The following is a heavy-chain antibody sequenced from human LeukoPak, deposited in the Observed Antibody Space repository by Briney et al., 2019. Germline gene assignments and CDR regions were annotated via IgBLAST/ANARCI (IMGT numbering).Heavy chain of an antibody. CDR2: VNAGNGNT. CDR3: ARSGLGRYCSGGSCPRFLDY. CDR1: GYTFTSYG. D-gene: IGHD2-15*01. Sequence: ASVKVSCKASGYTFTSYGISWVRQAPGQGLEWMGWVNAGNGNTKYSQKFQGRVTITRDTSASTAYMELSSLRSEDTAVYYCARSGLGRYCSGGSCPRFLDYWGQGTLVTVSS. V-gene: IGHV1-3*01. J-gene: IGHJ4*02.